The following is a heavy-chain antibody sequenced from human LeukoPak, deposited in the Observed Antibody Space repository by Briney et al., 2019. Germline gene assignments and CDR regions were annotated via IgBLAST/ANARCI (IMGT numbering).Heavy chain of an antibody. D-gene: IGHD6-25*01. CDR3: AGAGIRAVYFDY. CDR2: IYYSGST. Sequence: SQTLSLTCTVSGGSISSGGYYWSWIRQHPGKGLEWIGYIYYSGSTYYNPSLKSRVTISVDTSKNQFSLKLSSVTAADTAVYYCAGAGIRAVYFDYWGQGTLVTVSS. V-gene: IGHV4-31*03. J-gene: IGHJ4*02. CDR1: GGSISSGGYY.